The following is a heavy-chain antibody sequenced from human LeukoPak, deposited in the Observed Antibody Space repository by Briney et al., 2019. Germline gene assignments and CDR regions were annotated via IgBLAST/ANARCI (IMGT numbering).Heavy chain of an antibody. D-gene: IGHD6-13*01. CDR3: AKDRGAKQQYYFDY. V-gene: IGHV3-9*01. Sequence: PGGSLRLSCAASGFTFDDYAMHWVRQAPGKGLEWVSGISWSSGSIGYADSVKGRFTISRDNAKNSLYLQMNSLRAEDTALYYCAKDRGAKQQYYFDYWGQGTLVTVSS. J-gene: IGHJ4*02. CDR2: ISWSSGSI. CDR1: GFTFDDYA.